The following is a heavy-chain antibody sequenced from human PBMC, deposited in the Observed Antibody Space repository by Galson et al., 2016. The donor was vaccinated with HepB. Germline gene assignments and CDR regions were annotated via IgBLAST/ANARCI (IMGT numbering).Heavy chain of an antibody. V-gene: IGHV4-39*01. CDR3: ATLDFWSGYFYYGMDV. D-gene: IGHD3-3*01. J-gene: IGHJ6*04. CDR1: GGSISSSTYY. Sequence: ETLSLTCTVSGGSISSSTYYWGWIRQPPGKGLEWIGSLYNGRTHYNPSLKSRVTISVDTSKNQFSLKLSSVTAADTAVYYCATLDFWSGYFYYGMDVRGKGTTVTVSS. CDR2: LYNGRT.